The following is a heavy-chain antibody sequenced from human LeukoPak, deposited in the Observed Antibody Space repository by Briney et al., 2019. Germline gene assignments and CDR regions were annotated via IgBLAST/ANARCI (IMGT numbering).Heavy chain of an antibody. CDR2: ISGSGGST. CDR3: ACSNMVRGLDY. V-gene: IGHV3-23*01. D-gene: IGHD3-10*01. J-gene: IGHJ4*02. Sequence: GGSLRLSCAASGFTFSSYGMSWVRQAPGKGLEWVSAISGSGGSTYYADSVKGRFTISRDNAKNSLYLQMNSLRAEDTAVYYCACSNMVRGLDYWGQGTLVTVSS. CDR1: GFTFSSYG.